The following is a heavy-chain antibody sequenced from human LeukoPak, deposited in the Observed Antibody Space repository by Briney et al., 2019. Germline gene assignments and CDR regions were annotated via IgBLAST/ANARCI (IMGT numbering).Heavy chain of an antibody. Sequence: GALRLSCAASGFTFSSYSMNWVRQAPGKGLEWVSYISSSSSTIYYADSVKGQFTISRDNAKNSLYLQMNSLRAEDTAVYYCASHGDYVYNWFDPWGQGTLVTVSS. D-gene: IGHD4-17*01. CDR2: ISSSSSTI. V-gene: IGHV3-48*01. J-gene: IGHJ5*02. CDR3: ASHGDYVYNWFDP. CDR1: GFTFSSYS.